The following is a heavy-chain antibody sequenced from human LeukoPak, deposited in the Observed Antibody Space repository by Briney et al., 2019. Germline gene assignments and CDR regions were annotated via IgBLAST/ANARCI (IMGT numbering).Heavy chain of an antibody. CDR2: IIPIFGTA. D-gene: IGHD3-22*01. CDR3: ARGERDLLLPPTNFDY. V-gene: IGHV1-69*13. Sequence: GASVKVSCKASGGTFISYAISWVRQAPGQGLEWMGGIIPIFGTANYAQKFQGRVTITADESTSTAYMELSSLRSEDTAVYYCARGERDLLLPPTNFDYWGQGTLVTVSS. J-gene: IGHJ4*02. CDR1: GGTFISYA.